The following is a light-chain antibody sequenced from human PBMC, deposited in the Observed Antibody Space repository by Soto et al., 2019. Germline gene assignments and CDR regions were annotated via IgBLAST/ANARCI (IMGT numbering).Light chain of an antibody. Sequence: QSALTQPASVSVSPGQSITISCTGTSSDVGSYNLVSWYQQHPGKAPKLMIYEGSKRPSGVSNRFSGSKSGNTASLTISGLQAADEDDDYCCSYAGSSTPFVFGTGTKLTVL. CDR1: SSDVGSYNL. CDR2: EGS. V-gene: IGLV2-23*01. J-gene: IGLJ1*01. CDR3: CSYAGSSTPFV.